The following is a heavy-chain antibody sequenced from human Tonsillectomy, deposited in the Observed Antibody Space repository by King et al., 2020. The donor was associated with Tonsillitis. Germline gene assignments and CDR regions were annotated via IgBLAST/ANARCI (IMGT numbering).Heavy chain of an antibody. Sequence: VQLVESGGGLVQPGGSLRLSCAASGFTFSRYWMHWVRQAPGKGLVWVSHINSDGTNTNYADSVKGRFTISRDNAKNTLYLQMNSLRAEDTAVYYCARDNPYCSTTTCPLDYWGQGTLVTVSS. CDR3: ARDNPYCSTTTCPLDY. D-gene: IGHD2-2*01. J-gene: IGHJ4*02. V-gene: IGHV3-74*01. CDR1: GFTFSRYW. CDR2: INSDGTNT.